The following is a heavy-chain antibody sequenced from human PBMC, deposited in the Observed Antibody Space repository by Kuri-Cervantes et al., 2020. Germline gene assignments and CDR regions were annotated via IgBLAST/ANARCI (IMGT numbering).Heavy chain of an antibody. CDR2: ISGSGGST. CDR3: ARAALGWFEKPYYYMDV. V-gene: IGHV3-23*01. J-gene: IGHJ6*03. CDR1: GFTISNYA. Sequence: GGSLRLSCAASGFTISNYAMSWVRQAPGKGLEWVSGISGSGGSTYYADSVKGRFTISRDNSKNTLYLQMNSLRAEDTAVYYCARAALGWFEKPYYYMDVWGKGTTVTVSS. D-gene: IGHD4-23*01.